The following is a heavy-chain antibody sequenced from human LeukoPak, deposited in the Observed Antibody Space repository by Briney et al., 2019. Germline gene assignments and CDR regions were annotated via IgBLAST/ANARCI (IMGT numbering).Heavy chain of an antibody. Sequence: SETLSLTCAVYGGSFSGYYWSWIRQPPGKGLEWIGEINHSGSTNYNPSLKSRVTISVDTSKNQFSLKLSSVTAADTAVYYCARFTTHIWFDPWGQGTLVTVSS. CDR1: GGSFSGYY. CDR3: ARFTTHIWFDP. V-gene: IGHV4-34*01. D-gene: IGHD4-17*01. J-gene: IGHJ5*02. CDR2: INHSGST.